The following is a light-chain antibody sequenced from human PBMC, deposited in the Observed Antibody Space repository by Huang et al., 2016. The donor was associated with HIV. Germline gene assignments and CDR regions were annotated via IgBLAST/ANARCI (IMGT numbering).Light chain of an antibody. Sequence: EVVMTQSPATLSVSPGERGTLSCRASESVSRNLAWYHQKPGQAPRLIIYGASTRATDSPARFSGSGSGTEFTLTITSLQSEDFGIYYCQQYDRWPLTFGGGTKVEI. CDR1: ESVSRN. CDR2: GAS. V-gene: IGKV3-15*01. CDR3: QQYDRWPLT. J-gene: IGKJ4*01.